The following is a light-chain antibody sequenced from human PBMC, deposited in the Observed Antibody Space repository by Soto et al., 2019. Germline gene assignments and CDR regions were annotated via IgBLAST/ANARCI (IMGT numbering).Light chain of an antibody. Sequence: QSALTQPASVSGSPGQSITISCTGTSSDVGGHKYVSWFQQHPGQAPKLMIYEVSNRPSGVSNRFSGSKSGSTASLTISGLQAEDEADYYCSSYTTSGTDVFGTGTKLTVL. J-gene: IGLJ1*01. CDR2: EVS. V-gene: IGLV2-14*01. CDR3: SSYTTSGTDV. CDR1: SSDVGGHKY.